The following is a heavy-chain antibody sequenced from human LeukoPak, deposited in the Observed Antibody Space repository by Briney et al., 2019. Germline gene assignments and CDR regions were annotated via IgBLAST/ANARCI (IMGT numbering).Heavy chain of an antibody. CDR3: ARDHAYGDYELGY. D-gene: IGHD4-17*01. CDR1: GFTFSVYS. CDR2: ISGSSSSI. J-gene: IGHJ4*02. V-gene: IGHV3-48*04. Sequence: PGGSLRLSCAASGFTFSVYSMNWVRQAPGKGLEWVSYISGSSSSIYYADSVKGRFTISRDNAKNSLYLQMNSLRAEDTAVYYCARDHAYGDYELGYWGQGTLVTVSS.